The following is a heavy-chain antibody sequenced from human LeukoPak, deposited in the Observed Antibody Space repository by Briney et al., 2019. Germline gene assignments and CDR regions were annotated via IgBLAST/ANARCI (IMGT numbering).Heavy chain of an antibody. D-gene: IGHD4-17*01. CDR3: AREMSDTVTWGWYFDL. J-gene: IGHJ2*01. Sequence: GGSLRLSCAASGLSFSSYDMHWVRQATGKGLEWVSAIGTKGDTYYSDSVRGRFTISRENGKNSLYLQMNSLRAGDTAVYYCAREMSDTVTWGWYFDLWGRGTLATVSS. CDR1: GLSFSSYD. CDR2: IGTKGDT. V-gene: IGHV3-13*01.